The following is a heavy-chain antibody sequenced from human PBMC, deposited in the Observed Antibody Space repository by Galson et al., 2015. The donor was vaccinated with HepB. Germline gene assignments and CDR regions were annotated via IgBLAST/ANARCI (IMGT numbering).Heavy chain of an antibody. D-gene: IGHD3-10*01. CDR1: EYTFTGFY. CDR2: INPKSGDT. V-gene: IGHV1-2*02. J-gene: IGHJ4*02. Sequence: SVKVSCKASEYTFTGFYIHWVRQAPGQGLEWMGWINPKSGDTKFAQKFQGRVTMTRDTSSSTAYMDLSRLRSDDTAVYFCAREDEADYYGSGSFFGCWGQGTLVTVSS. CDR3: AREDEADYYGSGSFFGC.